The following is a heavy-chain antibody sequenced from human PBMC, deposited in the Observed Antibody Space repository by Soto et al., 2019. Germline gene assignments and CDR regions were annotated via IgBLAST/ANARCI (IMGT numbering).Heavy chain of an antibody. CDR2: INHSGST. Sequence: QVQLQQWGAGLLKPSETLSLTCAVYGGPFSGYYWSWIRQPPGKGLEWIGEINHSGSTNYNPSLKSRATISVDTSKNQFSLKLSSVTAADTAVYYCARGVYCSSTTCYWGMDVWGQGTTVTVSS. V-gene: IGHV4-34*01. J-gene: IGHJ6*02. D-gene: IGHD2-2*01. CDR3: ARGVYCSSTTCYWGMDV. CDR1: GGPFSGYY.